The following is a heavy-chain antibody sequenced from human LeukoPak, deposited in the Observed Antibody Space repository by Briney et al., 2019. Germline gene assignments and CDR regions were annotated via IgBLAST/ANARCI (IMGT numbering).Heavy chain of an antibody. V-gene: IGHV4-4*02. D-gene: IGHD2-2*01. CDR3: ARPTIDCSSTSCPRAIWFDP. CDR2: IYHSGST. J-gene: IGHJ5*02. Sequence: SGTLSLTCAVSGGSISSSNWWSWVRQPPGKGLEWIGEIYHSGSTNYNPSLKSRVTISVDTSKNQFSLKLSSVTAADTAVYYCARPTIDCSSTSCPRAIWFDPWGQGTLVTVSS. CDR1: GGSISSSNW.